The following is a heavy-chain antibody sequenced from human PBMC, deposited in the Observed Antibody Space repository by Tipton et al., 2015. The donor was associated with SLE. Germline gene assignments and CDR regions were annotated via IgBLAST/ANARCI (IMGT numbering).Heavy chain of an antibody. J-gene: IGHJ5*01. D-gene: IGHD1-1*01. CDR2: IYHSGGT. CDR3: ATVPRYNWNYIAS. V-gene: IGHV4-38-2*01. CDR1: SYSISSGYY. Sequence: TLSLTCSVSSYSISSGYYWGWIRQPPGKGLEWIGSIYHSGGTNYSPSLESRVTISVDKSRNHLSLRLTSVTAADTGVYYCATVPRYNWNYIASWGQGTLVTVSS.